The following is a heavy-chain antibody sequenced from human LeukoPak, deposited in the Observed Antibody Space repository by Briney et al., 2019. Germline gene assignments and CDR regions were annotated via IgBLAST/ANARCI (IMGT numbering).Heavy chain of an antibody. CDR2: INPNSGGT. CDR1: GYTFTGYY. D-gene: IGHD5-24*01. Sequence: GASVKVSYKASGYTFTGYYMHWVRQAPGQGLEWMGWINPNSGGTNYAQKFQGRVTMTRDTSISTAYMELSRLRSDDTAVYYCARDQFGEMATLFDYWGQGTLVTVSS. J-gene: IGHJ4*02. CDR3: ARDQFGEMATLFDY. V-gene: IGHV1-2*02.